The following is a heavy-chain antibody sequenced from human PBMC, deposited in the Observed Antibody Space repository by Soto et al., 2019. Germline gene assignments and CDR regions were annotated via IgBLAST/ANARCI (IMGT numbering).Heavy chain of an antibody. CDR2: ISTSGSST. J-gene: IGHJ4*02. Sequence: EVHLLESGGGLVQPGGSLRLSCAASGFTFANYAMNWVRQAPGKGLEWVSAISTSGSSTYHADSVKGRFTISRNNSKNTLYLQMNSLRAEDTAVYYCARDLPPFCSNGICFADYWGQGTLVTVSS. V-gene: IGHV3-23*01. CDR3: ARDLPPFCSNGICFADY. CDR1: GFTFANYA. D-gene: IGHD2-8*01.